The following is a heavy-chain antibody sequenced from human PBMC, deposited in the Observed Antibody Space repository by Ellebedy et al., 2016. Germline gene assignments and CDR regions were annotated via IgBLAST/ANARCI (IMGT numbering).Heavy chain of an antibody. D-gene: IGHD2-21*02. V-gene: IGHV3-23*01. J-gene: IGHJ4*02. CDR1: GFTFSSYA. CDR3: AKEGAYCGGDCYSGRYYFDY. Sequence: GGSLRLSCAASGFTFSSYAMSWVRQVPGKGLEWVSAISGSGGSTYYADSVKGRFTISRDNSKNTLYLQMNSLRAEDTAVYYCAKEGAYCGGDCYSGRYYFDYWGQGTLVTVSS. CDR2: ISGSGGST.